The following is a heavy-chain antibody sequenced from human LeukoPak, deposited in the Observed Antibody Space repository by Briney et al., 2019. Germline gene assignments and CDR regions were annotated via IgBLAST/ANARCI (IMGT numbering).Heavy chain of an antibody. D-gene: IGHD1-26*01. CDR1: GYTFTSYG. V-gene: IGHV1-18*01. Sequence: ASVKVSCKASGYTFTSYGISWVRQAPGQGLEWMGWISAYNGNTNYAQKLQGRVTMTTDTSTSTAYMELRSLRPDDTAVYYCARVESGSYYFHYYYMDVWGKGTTVTVSS. CDR3: ARVESGSYYFHYYYMDV. CDR2: ISAYNGNT. J-gene: IGHJ6*03.